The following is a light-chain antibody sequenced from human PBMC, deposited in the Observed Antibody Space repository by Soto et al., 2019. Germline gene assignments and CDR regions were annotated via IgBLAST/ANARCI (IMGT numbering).Light chain of an antibody. V-gene: IGKV1-39*01. Sequence: DIQMTQSPSSLSASVGDRVTITCRASQSISKYLNWFLQRPGKAPNLLIYASSSLQSGVPSRFSGSGSGTDFTLTISSLQPEDVATYYCQQGYSIPYTFCQGTKLEIK. CDR3: QQGYSIPYT. J-gene: IGKJ2*01. CDR2: ASS. CDR1: QSISKY.